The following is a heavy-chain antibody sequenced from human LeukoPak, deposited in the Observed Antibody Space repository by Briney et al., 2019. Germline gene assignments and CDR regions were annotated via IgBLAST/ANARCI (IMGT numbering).Heavy chain of an antibody. CDR1: GDSISGYF. Sequence: SETLSLTCTVSGDSISGYFWSWIRQPAGKGLEWIGRIYSRGTTYYNPSLKSRLTLSVDTSKNQFSLNLRSVTAADTAVYYCARDRAVVNAIGGVFDMFGQGTMVTVSS. D-gene: IGHD2-21*01. CDR2: IYSRGTT. V-gene: IGHV4-4*07. J-gene: IGHJ3*02. CDR3: ARDRAVVNAIGGVFDM.